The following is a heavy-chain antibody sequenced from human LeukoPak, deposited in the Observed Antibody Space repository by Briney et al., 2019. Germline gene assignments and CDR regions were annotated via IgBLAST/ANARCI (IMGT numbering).Heavy chain of an antibody. J-gene: IGHJ4*02. V-gene: IGHV1-2*02. Sequence: ASVKVSSKASGYTFTVYYMHWVRPAPGQGLEWMGWINPNGGGPNYPQQFQGRVTMTSDTSISTAYMELSRLRSDDTAVYYCARPIFWSGYYNDYWGQGTLVTVSS. D-gene: IGHD3-3*01. CDR1: GYTFTVYY. CDR3: ARPIFWSGYYNDY. CDR2: INPNGGGP.